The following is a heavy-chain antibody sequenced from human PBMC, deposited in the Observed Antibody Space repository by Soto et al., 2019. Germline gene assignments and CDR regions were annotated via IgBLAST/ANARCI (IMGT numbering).Heavy chain of an antibody. CDR2: IYTSGST. CDR1: GGSISSYY. V-gene: IGHV4-4*07. Sequence: SETLSLTCTVSGGSISSYYWSWIRQPAGKGLEWIGRIYTSGSTNYNPSLKSRVTMSVDTSKNQFSLKLSSVTAADTAVHYCARDHLPYYYGSGSYYKEPDYYYYYGMDVWGQGTTVTVSS. CDR3: ARDHLPYYYGSGSYYKEPDYYYYYGMDV. J-gene: IGHJ6*02. D-gene: IGHD3-10*01.